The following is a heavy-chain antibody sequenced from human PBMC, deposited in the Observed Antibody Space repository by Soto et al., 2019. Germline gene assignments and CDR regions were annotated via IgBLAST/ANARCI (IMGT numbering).Heavy chain of an antibody. D-gene: IGHD2-2*01. CDR2: IIPILGIA. Sequence: QVQLVQSGAEVKKPGSSVKVSCKASGGTFSSYTISWVRQAPGQGLEWMGRIIPILGIANYAQKFQGRVTITADKSTSTAYMELSSLRSEDTAVYYGARGECSSTSCYAFDYWGQGSLVTVSS. V-gene: IGHV1-69*02. CDR1: GGTFSSYT. J-gene: IGHJ4*02. CDR3: ARGECSSTSCYAFDY.